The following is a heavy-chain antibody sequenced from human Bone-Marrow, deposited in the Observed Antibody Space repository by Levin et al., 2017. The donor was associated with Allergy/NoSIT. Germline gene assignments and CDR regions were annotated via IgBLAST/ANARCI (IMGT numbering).Heavy chain of an antibody. Sequence: GGSLRLSCEASGFTFSNYWMHWVRQVPGKGLEWVSRISTDGTRTSEADSVKGRFTISRDNAKKPLFLQMNSLRVEETGVYYCTRDRVAAAGNFGMDVWGQGTTVTVSS. CDR3: TRDRVAAAGNFGMDV. J-gene: IGHJ6*02. CDR1: GFTFSNYW. D-gene: IGHD6-13*01. CDR2: ISTDGTRT. V-gene: IGHV3-74*01.